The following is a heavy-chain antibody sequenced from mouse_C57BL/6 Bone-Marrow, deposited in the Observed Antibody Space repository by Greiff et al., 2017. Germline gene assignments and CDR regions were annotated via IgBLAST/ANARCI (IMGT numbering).Heavy chain of an antibody. Sequence: VQLQQSGPELVKPGASVKISCKASGYTFTDYYMNWVKQSHGKSLEWIGDINPNNGGTSYNQKFKGKATLTVSKSSSTAYMELRSLPSEDSAAYDCAGGENFNWDGGCAYWGQGTLVTVSA. CDR1: GYTFTDYY. V-gene: IGHV1-26*01. CDR2: INPNNGGT. CDR3: AGGENFNWDGGCAY. J-gene: IGHJ3*01. D-gene: IGHD4-1*02.